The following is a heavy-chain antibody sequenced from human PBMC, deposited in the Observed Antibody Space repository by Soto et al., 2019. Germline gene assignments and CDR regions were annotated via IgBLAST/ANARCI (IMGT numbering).Heavy chain of an antibody. CDR1: GFIADDYA. CDR2: ISGSGGST. J-gene: IGHJ5*02. Sequence: PGGSLRLSCEGSGFIADDYAMHWVRQAPGKGLEWVSAISGSGGSTYYADSVKGRFTISRDNSKNTLYPQMNSLRAEDTAVYYCAKEPGDTYYYDSSWFAPRGQGTLVTVSS. CDR3: AKEPGDTYYYDSSWFAP. V-gene: IGHV3-23*01. D-gene: IGHD3-22*01.